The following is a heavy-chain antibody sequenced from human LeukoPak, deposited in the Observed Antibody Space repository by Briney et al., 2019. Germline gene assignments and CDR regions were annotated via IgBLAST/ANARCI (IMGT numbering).Heavy chain of an antibody. D-gene: IGHD6-13*01. CDR3: ASVYSRSWYGAFDI. CDR1: GYTFTGYY. CDR2: INPNSGGT. Sequence: GASVKVSCKASGYTFTGYYIHWVRQAPGQRLEWMGWINPNSGGTNYAQKFQGRVTMTRDTSISTAYMEVSRLRSDDTAVYYCASVYSRSWYGAFDIWGQRTMVTVSS. J-gene: IGHJ3*02. V-gene: IGHV1-2*02.